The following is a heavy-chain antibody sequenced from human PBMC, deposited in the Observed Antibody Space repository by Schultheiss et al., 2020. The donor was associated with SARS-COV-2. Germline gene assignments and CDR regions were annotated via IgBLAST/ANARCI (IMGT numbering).Heavy chain of an antibody. CDR3: ARDKGSLYYFDY. J-gene: IGHJ4*02. Sequence: SQTLSLTCAVSGYSISSGYYWSWIRQPPGKGLEWIGEINHSGSTNYNPSLKSRVPISVDTSKNQFSLKLSSVTAADTAVYYCARDKGSLYYFDYWGQGTLVTVSS. D-gene: IGHD6-13*01. V-gene: IGHV4-38-2*02. CDR2: INHSGST. CDR1: GYSISSGYY.